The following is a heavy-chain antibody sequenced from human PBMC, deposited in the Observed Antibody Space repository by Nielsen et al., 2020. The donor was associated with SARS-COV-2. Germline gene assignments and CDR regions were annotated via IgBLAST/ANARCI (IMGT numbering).Heavy chain of an antibody. CDR1: GYSFTSHW. CDR3: ARTPYYYDSNGYYLLERRSDYYYYMDV. CDR2: IDPSDSYT. V-gene: IGHV5-10-1*01. J-gene: IGHJ6*03. D-gene: IGHD3-22*01. Sequence: KVSCKGSGYSFTSHWISWVRQMPGKGLEWMGRIDPSDSYTKYRPSLQGHVTISADKSISTAYLQWSSLRASDTAMYYCARTPYYYDSNGYYLLERRSDYYYYMDVWGKGTTVTVSS.